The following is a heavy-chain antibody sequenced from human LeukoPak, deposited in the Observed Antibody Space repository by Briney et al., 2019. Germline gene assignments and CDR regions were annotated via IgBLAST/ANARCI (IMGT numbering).Heavy chain of an antibody. V-gene: IGHV4-39*01. D-gene: IGHD3-3*01. Sequence: SETLSLTCTVSGGSISSSSYYWGRIRQPPGKGLEWIGSIYYSGSTYYNPSLKSRVTISVDTFKNQFSLKLSSVTAADTAVYYCARPAPYYDFWSGSRGADDAFDIWGQGTMVTVSS. CDR3: ARPAPYYDFWSGSRGADDAFDI. CDR1: GGSISSSSYY. J-gene: IGHJ3*02. CDR2: IYYSGST.